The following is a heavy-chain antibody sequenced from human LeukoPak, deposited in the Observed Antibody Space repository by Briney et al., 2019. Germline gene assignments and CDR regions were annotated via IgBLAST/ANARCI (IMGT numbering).Heavy chain of an antibody. CDR3: ARSGDFIRGVSAPYYYYYYMDV. J-gene: IGHJ6*03. Sequence: PSQTLSLTCTVSGGSISSGSYYWSWIRQPAGKGLEWIGRIYTSGSTNYNPSLKSRVTISVDTSKNQFSLKLSSVTAADTAVYYCARSGDFIRGVSAPYYYYYYMDVWGKGTTVTISS. CDR2: IYTSGST. CDR1: GGSISSGSYY. V-gene: IGHV4-61*02. D-gene: IGHD3-10*01.